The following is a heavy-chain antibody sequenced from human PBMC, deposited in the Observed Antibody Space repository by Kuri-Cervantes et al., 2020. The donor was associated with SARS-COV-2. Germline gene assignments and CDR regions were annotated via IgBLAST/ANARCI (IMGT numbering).Heavy chain of an antibody. CDR3: TRESDYYDSSGYQAYYYYYYMDV. J-gene: IGHJ6*03. CDR1: GGSFSGSY. D-gene: IGHD3-22*01. CDR2: TNHSGST. V-gene: IGHV4-34*01. Sequence: SQTLSLTCAVYGGSFSGSYWSWIRQPPGKGLEWIGETNHSGSTNYNPSLKSRVTISVDTSKNQFSLKLSSVTAADTAVYYCTRESDYYDSSGYQAYYYYYYMDVWVKGTTVTVSS.